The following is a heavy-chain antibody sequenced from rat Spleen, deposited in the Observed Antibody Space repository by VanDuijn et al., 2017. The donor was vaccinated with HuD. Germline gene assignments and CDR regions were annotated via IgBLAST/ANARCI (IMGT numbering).Heavy chain of an antibody. CDR1: GFSLISYA. CDR3: ARRDFSSFIYAFFDY. CDR2: IWGDGST. V-gene: IGHV2-13*01. Sequence: QVQLKESGPGLVQPSQTLSLTCTVSGFSLISYAVNWVRQPPGKGLEWMGVIWGDGSTKYNSALKSRLSISRDTSKSQVYLKMNSLQTEDTATYYCARRDFSSFIYAFFDYWGQGVMVTVSS. J-gene: IGHJ2*01. D-gene: IGHD1-2*01.